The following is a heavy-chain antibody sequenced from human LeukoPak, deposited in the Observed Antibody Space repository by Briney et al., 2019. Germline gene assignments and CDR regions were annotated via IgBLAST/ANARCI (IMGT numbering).Heavy chain of an antibody. CDR2: ISYSGNA. V-gene: IGHV4-39*01. J-gene: IGHJ4*02. D-gene: IGHD4-11*01. CDR3: ARNLGQTWGTVTTDLWYFDH. CDR1: GASIITTNYY. Sequence: SETLSLTCTVSGASIITTNYYWGWIRQPPGKGLEWIGSISYSGNAYYNPSLRSRPSISMDASKNQFSLKVRPVTAADTAVYYCARNLGQTWGTVTTDLWYFDHWGQGTLVPVSS.